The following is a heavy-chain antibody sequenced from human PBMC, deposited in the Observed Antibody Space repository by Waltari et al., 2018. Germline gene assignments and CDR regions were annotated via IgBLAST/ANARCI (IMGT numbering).Heavy chain of an antibody. D-gene: IGHD5-12*01. V-gene: IGHV3-53*01. CDR2: IYSGGST. J-gene: IGHJ4*02. Sequence: EVQLVESGGGLIQPGGSLRLSCAASGFTVSSNYMSWVRQAPGKGLEWVSVIYSGGSTYYADSVKGRFTISRDNSKNTLYLQMNSLRAEDTAVYYCARAPGMVATVYFDYWGQGTLVTVSS. CDR1: GFTVSSNY. CDR3: ARAPGMVATVYFDY.